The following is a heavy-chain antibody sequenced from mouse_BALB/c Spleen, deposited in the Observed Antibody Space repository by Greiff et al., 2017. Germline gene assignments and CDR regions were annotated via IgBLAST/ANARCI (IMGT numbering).Heavy chain of an antibody. V-gene: IGHV5-17*02. CDR3: ARGGGNSAWFAY. Sequence: EVMLVESGGGLVQPGGSRKLSCAASGFTFSSFGLHWVRQAPEKGLEWVAYISSGSSTIYYADTVKGRFTLSRDNPKNTLCLQMTSLRSEDTAREYCARGGGNSAWFAYWGQGTLVTVSA. CDR1: GFTFSSFG. D-gene: IGHD2-1*01. CDR2: ISSGSSTI. J-gene: IGHJ3*01.